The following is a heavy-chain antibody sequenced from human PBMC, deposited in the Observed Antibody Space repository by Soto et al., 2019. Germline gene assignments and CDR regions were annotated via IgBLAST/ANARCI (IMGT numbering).Heavy chain of an antibody. J-gene: IGHJ3*02. V-gene: IGHV1-58*01. CDR3: AADPPQYGFDI. Sequence: QMQLVQSGPEVKKPGTSVKVSCKASGFTFTSSAVQWVRQARGQRLEWIGWIVVGSGDTNYAQKFHERVTITRDMSTSTADMELSSLRSEDTAVYYCAADPPQYGFDIWGQGTMVTVSS. CDR1: GFTFTSSA. CDR2: IVVGSGDT.